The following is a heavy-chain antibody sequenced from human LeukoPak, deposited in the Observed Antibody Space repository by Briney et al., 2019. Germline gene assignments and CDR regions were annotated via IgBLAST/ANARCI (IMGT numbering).Heavy chain of an antibody. CDR1: EYIFTKYW. D-gene: IGHD5-24*01. J-gene: IGHJ4*02. CDR2: IYPGDSET. Sequence: GESLKISGKGSEYIFTKYWIAWVRLMPGKGLEWMGIIYPGDSETRYSPSFQGQVTISADKSISTAYLQWSSLKASDTAIYYCARHGVEGYHAIDNWGQGTLVTVSS. CDR3: ARHGVEGYHAIDN. V-gene: IGHV5-51*01.